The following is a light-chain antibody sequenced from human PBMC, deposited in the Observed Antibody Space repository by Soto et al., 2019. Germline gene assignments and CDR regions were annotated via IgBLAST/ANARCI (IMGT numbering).Light chain of an antibody. J-gene: IGLJ2*01. Sequence: QSVLTQPPSVAGAPGQRVTISCTGSSSNIGAGFDVHWYQQLPGTAPKLLIYANTNRPSGVPDRFSGSKSGTSASLAITGLQAEDEADYYCQSDDSSLSAVLFGGGTKVTVL. CDR3: QSDDSSLSAVL. CDR2: ANT. CDR1: SSNIGAGFD. V-gene: IGLV1-40*01.